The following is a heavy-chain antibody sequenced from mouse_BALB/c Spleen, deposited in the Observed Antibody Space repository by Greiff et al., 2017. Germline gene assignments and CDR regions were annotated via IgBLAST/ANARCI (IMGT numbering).Heavy chain of an antibody. CDR2: ISSGSSTI. V-gene: IGHV5-17*02. Sequence: EVMLVESGGGLVQPGGSRKLSCAASGFTFSSFGMHWVRQAPEKGLEWVAYISSGSSTIYYADTVKGRFTISRDNPKNTLFLQMTRLRSGDTAMYYCARGGLRREGYYYAMDYWGQGTSVTVSS. J-gene: IGHJ4*01. CDR3: ARGGLRREGYYYAMDY. CDR1: GFTFSSFG. D-gene: IGHD2-4*01.